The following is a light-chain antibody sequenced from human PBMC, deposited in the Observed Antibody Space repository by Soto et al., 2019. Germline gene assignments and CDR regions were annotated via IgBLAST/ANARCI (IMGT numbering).Light chain of an antibody. Sequence: DLVMTQSPDSLAVSLGATATINCKSSHSLLDTSYKKTYLAWYQQRPGQPPKLLIYWASTRQSGAPDRFSGSGSATDFTLTISSLQAEDVAIYYCHQYYSIPYTFGQGTRLEI. J-gene: IGKJ2*01. CDR1: HSLLDTSYKKTY. CDR3: HQYYSIPYT. V-gene: IGKV4-1*01. CDR2: WAS.